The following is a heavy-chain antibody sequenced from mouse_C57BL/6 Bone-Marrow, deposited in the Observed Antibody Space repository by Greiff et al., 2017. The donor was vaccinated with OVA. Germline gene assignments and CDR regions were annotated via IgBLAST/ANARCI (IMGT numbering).Heavy chain of an antibody. CDR1: GYTFTSYT. CDR2: IDPTNDYT. CDR3: TRGYYFDD. Sequence: LEESGAELARPGASVKMSCKASGYTFTSYTIHWVKQRPGQGLEWIGYIDPTNDYTNYNQKFKGKATLTADKSSSTAYMQLSSLTSEDAAGYYCTRGYYFDDWGQGTTLTVSS. J-gene: IGHJ2*01. V-gene: IGHV1-4*01.